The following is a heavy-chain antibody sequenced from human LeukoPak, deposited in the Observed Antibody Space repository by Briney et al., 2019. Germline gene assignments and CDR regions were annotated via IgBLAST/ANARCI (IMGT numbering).Heavy chain of an antibody. J-gene: IGHJ5*02. Sequence: KSSETLSLTCAVYGGSFSGYYWSWIRQPPGKGLEWIGEINHSGSTNYNPSLKSRVTISVDTSKNQFSLKLSSVTAADTAVYYCARGIAVAGTDGDWFDPWGQGTLVTVSS. CDR2: INHSGST. CDR3: ARGIAVAGTDGDWFDP. V-gene: IGHV4-34*01. D-gene: IGHD6-19*01. CDR1: GGSFSGYY.